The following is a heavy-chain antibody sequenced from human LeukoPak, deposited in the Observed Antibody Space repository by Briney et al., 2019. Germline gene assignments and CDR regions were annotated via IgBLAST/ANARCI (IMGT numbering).Heavy chain of an antibody. Sequence: PGGSLRLSCAASGFTFSNAWMNWVRQAPGKGLEWVSSISSSSSYIYYADSVKGRFTISRDNAKNSLYLQMNSLRAEDTAVYYCARRTYYYDSSGYYYFDYWGQGTLVTVSS. D-gene: IGHD3-22*01. CDR3: ARRTYYYDSSGYYYFDY. J-gene: IGHJ4*02. CDR2: ISSSSSYI. V-gene: IGHV3-21*01. CDR1: GFTFSNAW.